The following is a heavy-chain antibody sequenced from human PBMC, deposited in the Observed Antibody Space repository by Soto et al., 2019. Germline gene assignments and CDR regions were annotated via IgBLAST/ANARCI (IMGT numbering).Heavy chain of an antibody. V-gene: IGHV3-33*01. CDR1: VFTFSNYG. J-gene: IGHJ4*02. Sequence: PVGSLRLSCATSVFTFSNYGIHCVHHSPGKGLEWVAVKWFFASGGNEYYADSVKGRFAISRDDSKQTAYLEMKSLRAEDTAVYYCGRDPYSGDRYYLELWGQRTQVIVSS. CDR3: GRDPYSGDRYYLEL. D-gene: IGHD1-26*01. CDR2: KWFFASGGNE.